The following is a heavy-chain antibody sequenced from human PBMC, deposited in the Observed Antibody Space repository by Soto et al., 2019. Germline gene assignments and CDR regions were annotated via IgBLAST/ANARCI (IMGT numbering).Heavy chain of an antibody. J-gene: IGHJ6*04. V-gene: IGHV1-24*01. Sequence: ASVKVSCKVSGYTLTGFSMHWVRQAPGKGLEWMGGFDPEDGETIYAQKLQGRVTMTEDTSTDTAYMELSSLRSEDTAVYYCATGYCSGGSCPASMDVWGKGTTVTVSS. D-gene: IGHD2-15*01. CDR3: ATGYCSGGSCPASMDV. CDR2: FDPEDGET. CDR1: GYTLTGFS.